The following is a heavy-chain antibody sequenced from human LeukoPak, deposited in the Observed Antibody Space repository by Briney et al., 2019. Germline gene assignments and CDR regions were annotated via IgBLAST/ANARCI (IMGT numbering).Heavy chain of an antibody. CDR1: GGSISSSNYY. D-gene: IGHD1-26*01. Sequence: SETLSLTCTVSGGSISSSNYYWGWIRQTPGKGLEWIGYIYYSGSTYYNPSLKSRVTISVDTSKNQFSLKLSSVTAADTAVYYCARHPRNGSYPFYYYGMDVWGQGTTVTVSS. V-gene: IGHV4-39*01. CDR3: ARHPRNGSYPFYYYGMDV. J-gene: IGHJ6*02. CDR2: IYYSGST.